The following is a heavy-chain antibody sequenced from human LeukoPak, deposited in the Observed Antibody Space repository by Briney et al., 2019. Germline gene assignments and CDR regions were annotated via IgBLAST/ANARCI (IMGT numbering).Heavy chain of an antibody. D-gene: IGHD5-12*01. CDR1: GSTFTGYF. V-gene: IGHV1-2*02. CDR3: ARKGGIYGYFFDC. CDR2: INPNNGDT. J-gene: IGHJ4*02. Sequence: ASVKISCKASGSTFTGYFTHWVRQAPGQGLEWMGWINPNNGDTKYAQKFQGRVTMTRDTSIGTAYMELRSLTSDDTAVYYCARKGGIYGYFFDCWGQGTLVTVSS.